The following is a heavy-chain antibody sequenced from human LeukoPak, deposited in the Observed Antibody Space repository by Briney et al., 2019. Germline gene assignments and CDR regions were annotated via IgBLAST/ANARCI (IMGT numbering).Heavy chain of an antibody. CDR1: GGTFSSYA. CDR3: ATPASYYDSSGYHTGRN. D-gene: IGHD3-22*01. Sequence: ASVKVSCKASGGTFSSYAISWVRQAPGQGLEWTGRIIPILGIANHAQKFQGRVTITADKSTSTAYMELSSLRSEDTAVYYCATPASYYDSSGYHTGRNGGQGPLATVPS. V-gene: IGHV1-69*04. J-gene: IGHJ4*02. CDR2: IIPILGIA.